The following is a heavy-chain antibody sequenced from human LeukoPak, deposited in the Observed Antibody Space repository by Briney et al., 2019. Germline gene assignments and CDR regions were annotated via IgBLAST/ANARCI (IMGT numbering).Heavy chain of an antibody. J-gene: IGHJ5*02. CDR3: AHRRPNNDALHWFDP. D-gene: IGHD1/OR15-1a*01. CDR1: GFSLSTSGVG. CDR2: IYWDDDK. Sequence: SGPTLVKPTQTLTLTCSFSGFSLSTSGVGVGWIRQPPGKALEWLALIYWDDDKRYSPSLRSRLTITKDTSKNQVVLTMTNMDPVNTATYYCAHRRPNNDALHWFDPWGQGTLVTVSS. V-gene: IGHV2-5*02.